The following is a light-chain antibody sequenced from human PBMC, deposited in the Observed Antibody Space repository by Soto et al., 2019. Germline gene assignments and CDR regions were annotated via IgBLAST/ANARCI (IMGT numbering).Light chain of an antibody. CDR3: QHRSSWPLT. Sequence: EIVLTQSPATLSLSPGERATLSCRASQSVYRYLGWYQQKPGQAPRLLIYDTSNRATGVPARFSGSGSGTDFTLTISSLEPEDFAVYYCQHRSSWPLTFGGGTKVEIK. V-gene: IGKV3-11*01. CDR2: DTS. J-gene: IGKJ4*01. CDR1: QSVYRY.